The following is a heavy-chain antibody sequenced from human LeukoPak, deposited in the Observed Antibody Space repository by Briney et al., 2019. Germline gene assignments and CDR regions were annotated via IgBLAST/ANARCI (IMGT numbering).Heavy chain of an antibody. D-gene: IGHD3-10*01. CDR2: IKQDGSEK. CDR1: GFTFSSYG. J-gene: IGHJ4*02. CDR3: ARVQLYYYGSGSYYNGNDY. Sequence: GGSLRLSCAASGFTFSSYGMSWVRQAPGKGLEWVANIKQDGSEKYYVDSVKGRFTISRDNAKNSLYLQMNSLRAEDTAVYYCARVQLYYYGSGSYYNGNDYWGQGTLVTVSS. V-gene: IGHV3-7*01.